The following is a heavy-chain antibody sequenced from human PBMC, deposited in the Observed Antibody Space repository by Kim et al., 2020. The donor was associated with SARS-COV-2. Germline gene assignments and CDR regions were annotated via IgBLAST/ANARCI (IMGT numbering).Heavy chain of an antibody. Sequence: GGSLRLSCAASGFTFSSYSMNWVRQAPGKGLEWVSYISSSSSTIYYADSVKGRFTISRDNAKNSLYLQMNSLRAEDTAVYYCAREVLTPEVVVVAATDYWGQGTLVTVSS. CDR3: AREVLTPEVVVVAATDY. CDR2: ISSSSSTI. J-gene: IGHJ4*02. V-gene: IGHV3-48*04. D-gene: IGHD2-15*01. CDR1: GFTFSSYS.